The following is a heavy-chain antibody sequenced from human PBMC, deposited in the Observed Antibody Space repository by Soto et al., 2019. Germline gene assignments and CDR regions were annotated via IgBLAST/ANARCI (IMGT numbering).Heavy chain of an antibody. D-gene: IGHD6-19*01. CDR1: GGSISTNW. V-gene: IGHV4-4*02. CDR3: ARHIAVSGTRGFDF. J-gene: IGHJ4*02. CDR2: IYHSGRT. Sequence: QVQLQESGPGLMKPSGTLSLTCAVSGGSISTNWWSWVRQPPGKGLEWIGEIYHSGRTNYNPSLENRFSMSVDKSRNNLALFLNSVTAADTAVYYCARHIAVSGTRGFDFWGQGTQVTVAS.